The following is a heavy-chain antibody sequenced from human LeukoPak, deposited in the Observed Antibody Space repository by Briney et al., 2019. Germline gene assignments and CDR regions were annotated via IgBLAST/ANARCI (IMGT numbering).Heavy chain of an antibody. CDR2: ISYDGSNK. J-gene: IGHJ4*02. V-gene: IGHV3-30*03. CDR1: GFTFSSYG. Sequence: GGSLRLSCAASGFTFSSYGMHWVRQAPGKGLEWVAVISYDGSNKYYADSVKGRFTISRDNAKNSLYLQMNSLRDEDTAVYYCARDPNALDYWGQGTLVTVSS. CDR3: ARDPNALDY.